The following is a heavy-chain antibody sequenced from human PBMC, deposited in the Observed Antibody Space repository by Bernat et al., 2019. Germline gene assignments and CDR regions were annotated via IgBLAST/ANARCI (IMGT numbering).Heavy chain of an antibody. V-gene: IGHV3-7*01. CDR2: IKQDGSEK. CDR1: GFTFSSYW. Sequence: EVQLVESGGGLVQPGGSLRLSCAASGFTFSSYWMSWVRQAPWKGLEWVANIKQDGSEKYYVDSVKGRFTISRDNAKNSLYLQMNSLRAEETAVYYCARDPLRRYYDSSGSRPYFDYWGQGTLVTVSS. D-gene: IGHD3-22*01. CDR3: ARDPLRRYYDSSGSRPYFDY. J-gene: IGHJ4*02.